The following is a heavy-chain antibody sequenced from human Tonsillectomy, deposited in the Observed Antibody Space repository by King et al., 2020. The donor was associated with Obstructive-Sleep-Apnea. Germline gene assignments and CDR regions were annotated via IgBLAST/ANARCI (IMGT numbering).Heavy chain of an antibody. J-gene: IGHJ6*02. Sequence: VQLVESGGGVVQPGRSLRLSCAASGFTFSSYGMHWVRQAPGKGLEWVAVIWYDGSNNYYADSVKGRFTISRDNSKNTLYLQMNSLRAEDTAVYYCARVRIQLWYSMDVWGQGTTVTVSS. CDR2: IWYDGSNN. CDR1: GFTFSSYG. CDR3: ARVRIQLWYSMDV. V-gene: IGHV3-33*01. D-gene: IGHD5-18*01.